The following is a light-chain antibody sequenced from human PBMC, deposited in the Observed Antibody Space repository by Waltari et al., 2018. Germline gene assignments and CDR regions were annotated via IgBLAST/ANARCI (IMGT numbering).Light chain of an antibody. CDR2: DVS. CDR3: CSFTRTSTWV. J-gene: IGLJ3*02. CDR1: RSDAGGYIY. V-gene: IGLV2-14*01. Sequence: QSTLTQPASVSGSPGQSITISRTGTRSDAGGYIYVSWYQQYPVKAPKLIIYDVSHRPSGISNRFSASKSGITASLTISGLQAEDEADYFCCSFTRTSTWVFGGGTKLPVL.